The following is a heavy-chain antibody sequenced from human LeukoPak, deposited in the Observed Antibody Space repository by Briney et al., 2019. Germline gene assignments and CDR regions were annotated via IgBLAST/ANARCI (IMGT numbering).Heavy chain of an antibody. Sequence: RASVKVSCKASGYTFTSYYMHWVRQAPGQGLEWMGIINPSGGSTSYAQKFQGRVTMTRDTSTSTVYMELSSLRSEDTAVYYCARENSIAVAGTGLYFYYYYMDVWGKGTTVTVPS. D-gene: IGHD6-19*01. CDR2: INPSGGST. CDR3: ARENSIAVAGTGLYFYYYYMDV. CDR1: GYTFTSYY. V-gene: IGHV1-46*01. J-gene: IGHJ6*03.